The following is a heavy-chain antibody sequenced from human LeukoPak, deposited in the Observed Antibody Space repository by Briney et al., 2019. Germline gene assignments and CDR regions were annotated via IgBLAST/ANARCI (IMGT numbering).Heavy chain of an antibody. Sequence: SQTLSLTCTVSGGSISSGGYYWSWIRQHPGKGLEWIVYIYYSGSTYYNPSLKSRVTISVDTSKNQFSLKLSSVTAADTAVYYCAREKAVAGTFDAFDIWGQGTMVTVSS. V-gene: IGHV4-31*03. J-gene: IGHJ3*02. D-gene: IGHD6-19*01. CDR3: AREKAVAGTFDAFDI. CDR1: GGSISSGGYY. CDR2: IYYSGST.